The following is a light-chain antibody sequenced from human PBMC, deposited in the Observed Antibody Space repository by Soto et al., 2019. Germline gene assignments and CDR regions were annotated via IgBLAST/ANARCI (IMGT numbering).Light chain of an antibody. CDR2: AAS. Sequence: DIQLTQAPSFLSASAGDRVSLTCRASQAISSYLAWYQQKPGRAPKLLIYAASTLQSGVPSRFSGSGSGTEFTLTITSLQPEDFATYYCQQLNSFPITFGQGTRLEI. CDR3: QQLNSFPIT. J-gene: IGKJ5*01. V-gene: IGKV1-9*01. CDR1: QAISSY.